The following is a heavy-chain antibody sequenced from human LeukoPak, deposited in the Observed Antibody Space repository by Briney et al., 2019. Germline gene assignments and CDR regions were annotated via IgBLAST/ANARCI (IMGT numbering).Heavy chain of an antibody. J-gene: IGHJ4*02. CDR1: GFTLSDHY. CDR3: VRDTYASFDY. CDR2: TRNKANGYTT. D-gene: IGHD2-2*01. Sequence: GGSLRLSCAASGFTLSDHYMDWVRQAPGKGLEWVGRTRNKANGYTTDYAASVKGRFTTSRDDSTNSLYLQMNSLKTEDTAVYICVRDTYASFDYWGQGTLVTVSS. V-gene: IGHV3-72*01.